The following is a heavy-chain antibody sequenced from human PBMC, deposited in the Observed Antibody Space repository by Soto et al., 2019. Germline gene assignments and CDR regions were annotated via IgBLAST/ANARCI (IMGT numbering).Heavy chain of an antibody. CDR1: GFTFSNYS. D-gene: IGHD2-2*02. Sequence: GGSLRLSCVGSGFTFSNYSISWVRQAPGKGLEWVSSISSRSDIYYADSVKGRFTISRDNAKNSVSLQMNSLRAEDTAVYYCAREYTAWPLAYGLDVWGQGTTVTVSS. V-gene: IGHV3-21*01. J-gene: IGHJ6*02. CDR3: AREYTAWPLAYGLDV. CDR2: ISSRSDI.